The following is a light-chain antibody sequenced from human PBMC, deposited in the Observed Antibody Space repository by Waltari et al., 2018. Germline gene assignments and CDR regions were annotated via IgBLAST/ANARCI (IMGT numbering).Light chain of an antibody. CDR1: SSNPGRTY. Sequence: QSVLAQPPSASGTPGQRVTISCAGSSSNPGRTYVYRYQQSPGTAPKVLIYRNNKRPSGVPDRFSGSKSGTSASLAISGLRSEDEADYYCAAWDDSLRSPIFGGGTKLTVL. CDR3: AAWDDSLRSPI. CDR2: RNN. V-gene: IGLV1-47*01. J-gene: IGLJ2*01.